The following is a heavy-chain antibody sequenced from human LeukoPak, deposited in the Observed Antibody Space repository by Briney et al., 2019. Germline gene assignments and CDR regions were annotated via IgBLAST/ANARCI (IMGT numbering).Heavy chain of an antibody. CDR2: ISSSSSYM. D-gene: IGHD4-17*01. Sequence: GGSLRLSCAASGFTFSSYSMNWVRQAPGKGLEWVSSISSSSSYMYYADSVKGRFTISRGNAKNSLYLQMNSLRAEDTAVYYCARGRTSLHDYGDYVFGNYYYMDVWGKGTTVTVSS. V-gene: IGHV3-21*01. CDR3: ARGRTSLHDYGDYVFGNYYYMDV. J-gene: IGHJ6*03. CDR1: GFTFSSYS.